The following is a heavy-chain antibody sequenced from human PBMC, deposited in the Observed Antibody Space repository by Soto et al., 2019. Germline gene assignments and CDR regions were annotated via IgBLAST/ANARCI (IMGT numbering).Heavy chain of an antibody. D-gene: IGHD6-19*01. CDR2: IYYSGST. J-gene: IGHJ4*02. Sequence: QVQLQESGPGLVKPSETLSLTCTVSGGSVSSGSYYWSWIRQPPGKGLEWIGYIYYSGSTNYNPSLKSRVTISVDTSKNQFSLNPISVTAADTAVYYCASYSGGWYDVSYWGQGTLVTVSS. CDR3: ASYSGGWYDVSY. CDR1: GGSVSSGSYY. V-gene: IGHV4-61*01.